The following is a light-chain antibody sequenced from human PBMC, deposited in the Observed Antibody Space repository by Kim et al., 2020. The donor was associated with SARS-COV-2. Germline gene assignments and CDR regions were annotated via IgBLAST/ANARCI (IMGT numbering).Light chain of an antibody. CDR2: DVN. CDR1: SSDIGGYNY. V-gene: IGLV2-14*03. Sequence: QSALTQPASVSGSPGQSITISCTGTSSDIGGYNYVSWYQQYPGKAPKLIIYDVNKWPSGLSNRFSGSKSGNTASLIISGLQAEDEADYYCSSYTSSFTWVFGGGTQLTVL. J-gene: IGLJ3*02. CDR3: SSYTSSFTWV.